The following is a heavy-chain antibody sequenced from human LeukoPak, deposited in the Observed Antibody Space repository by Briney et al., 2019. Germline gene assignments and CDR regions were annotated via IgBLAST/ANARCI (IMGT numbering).Heavy chain of an antibody. Sequence: PGGSLRLSCAASGFSFSSCAMSWVRQAPGKGLEWVSAIRDGGDTAYYADSVKGRFTISRDDSKNTLYLQMSSLRAEDTAVYYCAKVYTSAWYLDYWGQGTLVTVSS. CDR2: IRDGGDTA. CDR1: GFSFSSCA. J-gene: IGHJ4*02. CDR3: AKVYTSAWYLDY. D-gene: IGHD3-22*01. V-gene: IGHV3-23*01.